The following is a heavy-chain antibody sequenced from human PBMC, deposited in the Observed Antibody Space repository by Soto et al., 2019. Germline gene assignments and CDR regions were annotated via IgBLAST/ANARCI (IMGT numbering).Heavy chain of an antibody. Sequence: GGSLRLSCAASGFTFSSYGMHWVRQAPGKGLEWVAVISYDGSNKYYADSVKGRFTISRDNSKNTLYLQMNSLRAEDTAVYYCAKVRGYSYGYLIDYWGQGTLVTVSS. D-gene: IGHD5-18*01. CDR2: ISYDGSNK. CDR1: GFTFSSYG. V-gene: IGHV3-30*18. CDR3: AKVRGYSYGYLIDY. J-gene: IGHJ4*02.